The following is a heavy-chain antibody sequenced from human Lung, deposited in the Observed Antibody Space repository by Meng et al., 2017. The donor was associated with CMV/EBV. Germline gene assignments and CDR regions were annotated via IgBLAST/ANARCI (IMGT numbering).Heavy chain of an antibody. V-gene: IGHV3-21*01. CDR3: ARESSGSFVLDV. CDR1: GFTFSVYS. Sequence: GGSXRLXSAASGFTFSVYSMIWVRQAPGKGLEWVSTISSSSSFISYVDSVKGRFTISRDNAENSLYLHMNGLRAEDTAVYFCARESSGSFVLDVWGQGTTVTVSS. D-gene: IGHD3-22*01. CDR2: ISSSSSFI. J-gene: IGHJ6*02.